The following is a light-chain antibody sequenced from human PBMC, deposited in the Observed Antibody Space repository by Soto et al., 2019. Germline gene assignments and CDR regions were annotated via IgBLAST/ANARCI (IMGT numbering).Light chain of an antibody. J-gene: IGKJ1*01. V-gene: IGKV3-15*01. CDR1: QSVSSN. Sequence: EIVMTQSPATLSVSPGERATLSCRASQSVSSNLARYQQKPGQAPRLLIYGASTRATGIPARFSGSGSGTEITLTISSLLSEDFAVYYCQQYNNWPRTFGQGTKV. CDR3: QQYNNWPRT. CDR2: GAS.